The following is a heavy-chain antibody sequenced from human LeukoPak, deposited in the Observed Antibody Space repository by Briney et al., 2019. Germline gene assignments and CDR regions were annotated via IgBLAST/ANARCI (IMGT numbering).Heavy chain of an antibody. CDR1: GFTFSSYS. CDR2: ISSSSSTI. J-gene: IGHJ3*02. V-gene: IGHV3-48*01. Sequence: QTGGSLRLSCAASGFTFSSYSMNWVRQAPGKGLEWVSYISSSSSTIYYADSVKDRFTISRDTSKNTLYLQMGSLRAEDMAVYYCAKERESDVAFDIWGQGTMVTVSS. D-gene: IGHD2-21*02. CDR3: AKERESDVAFDI.